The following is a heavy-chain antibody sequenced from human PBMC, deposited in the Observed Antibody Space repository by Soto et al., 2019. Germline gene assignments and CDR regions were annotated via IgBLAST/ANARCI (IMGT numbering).Heavy chain of an antibody. Sequence: PSETLSLTCTVSGGSISSQYWSWIRQPPGQGLEWIAYMYYSGSPNYNSSLKSRVTISVDTSKSQFSLNLSFVTAADTAVYYCARGAATGRSDSWGQGTLVTVSS. V-gene: IGHV4-59*11. D-gene: IGHD6-13*01. CDR2: MYYSGSP. CDR3: ARGAATGRSDS. CDR1: GGSISSQY. J-gene: IGHJ4*02.